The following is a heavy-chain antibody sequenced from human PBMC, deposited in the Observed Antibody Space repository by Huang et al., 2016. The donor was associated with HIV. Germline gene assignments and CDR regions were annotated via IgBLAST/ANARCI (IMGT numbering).Heavy chain of an antibody. D-gene: IGHD2-15*01. CDR2: KITIVVTP. CDR1: GDTFRKYA. J-gene: IGHJ4*02. V-gene: IGHV1-69*13. CDR3: ARGMWDSNWDGTDWLLRHFDS. Sequence: QVQLVPSGAEVKKPGSSVRVSCRASGDTFRKYAISCVRRAPGQGLEWKGGKITIVVTPKYAKKYQGRSTSSAKETTSTVYVELSSLTFQDTAVYYCARGMWDSNWDGTDWLLRHFDSWGQGTLVTVSS.